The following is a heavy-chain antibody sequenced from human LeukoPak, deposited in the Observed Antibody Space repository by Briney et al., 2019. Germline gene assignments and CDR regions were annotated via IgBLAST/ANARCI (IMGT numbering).Heavy chain of an antibody. V-gene: IGHV1-69*04. CDR1: GGTFSSYA. J-gene: IGHJ5*02. Sequence: ASVKVSCKASGGTFSSYAISWVRQAPGQGLEWMGRIIPILGIANYAQKFQGRVTITADKSTSTAYMELSSLRSEDTAVYYCARVGVWGSYRNNWFDPWGQGTLVTVSS. CDR3: ARVGVWGSYRNNWFDP. CDR2: IIPILGIA. D-gene: IGHD3-16*02.